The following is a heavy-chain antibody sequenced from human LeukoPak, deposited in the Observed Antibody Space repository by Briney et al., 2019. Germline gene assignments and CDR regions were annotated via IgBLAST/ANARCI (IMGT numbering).Heavy chain of an antibody. J-gene: IGHJ4*02. CDR2: INPNSGGT. D-gene: IGHD4-17*01. V-gene: IGHV1-2*02. CDR1: GYIFNDYY. CDR3: ARVPLYGDVDY. Sequence: ASVKVSCKASGYIFNDYYIHWVRQAPGQGLEWMGWINPNSGGTNYAQKFQGRVTMTRDTSISTAYMELSRLRSDDTAVYYCARVPLYGDVDYWGQGTLVTVSS.